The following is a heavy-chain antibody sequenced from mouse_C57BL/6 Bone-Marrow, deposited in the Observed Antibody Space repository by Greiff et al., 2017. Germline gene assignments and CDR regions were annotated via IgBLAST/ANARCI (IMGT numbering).Heavy chain of an antibody. Sequence: VQLQQPGAELVKPGASVKLSCKASGYTFTSYWMHWVKQRPGHGLEWIGRILPNSGSTNYNEKFKSKATFTAEKSSSTAYMQLSSLTAEDSAIYYGARYDCSSYNLYLDYWGTGTTVTVSS. V-gene: IGHV1-64*01. CDR1: GYTFTSYW. CDR2: ILPNSGST. J-gene: IGHJ1*03. CDR3: ARYDCSSYNLYLDY. D-gene: IGHD1-1*01.